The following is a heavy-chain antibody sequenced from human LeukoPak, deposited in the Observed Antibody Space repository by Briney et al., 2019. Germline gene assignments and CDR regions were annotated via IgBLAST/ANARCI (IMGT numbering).Heavy chain of an antibody. CDR3: AREGRWVVDTAMVR. D-gene: IGHD5-18*01. CDR2: IKQDGSEK. V-gene: IGHV3-7*01. J-gene: IGHJ4*02. CDR1: GFTFSSYW. Sequence: PGGSLRLSCAASGFTFSSYWMSWVRQAPGKGLEWVANIKQDGSEKYYVDSVKGRFTISRDNAKNSLYLQMNSLRAEDTAVYYCAREGRWVVDTAMVRWGQGTLVTVSS.